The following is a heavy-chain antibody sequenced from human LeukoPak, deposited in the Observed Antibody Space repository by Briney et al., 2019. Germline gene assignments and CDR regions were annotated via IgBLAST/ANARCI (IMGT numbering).Heavy chain of an antibody. J-gene: IGHJ5*02. CDR1: GYTFTSYF. V-gene: IGHV1-46*01. CDR2: INPSGGRT. Sequence: GASVKVSCKASGYTFTSYFIHWVRQAPGQGLELMGIINPSGGRTSYAQKFQGRVTMTTDTSTSTAYMELRSLRSDDTAVYYCARDHHRVLWFGRGFDPWGQGTLVTVSS. D-gene: IGHD3-10*01. CDR3: ARDHHRVLWFGRGFDP.